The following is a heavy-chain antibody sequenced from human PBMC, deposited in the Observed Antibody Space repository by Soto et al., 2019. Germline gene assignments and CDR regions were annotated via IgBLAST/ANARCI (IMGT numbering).Heavy chain of an antibody. J-gene: IGHJ3*02. Sequence: PSETLSLTCTVSGGSISSGDYYLSWIRQPPGKGLEWIGYIYYSGSTNYNPSLKSRVTISVDTSKNQFSLKLSSVTAADTAVYYCAREDDLDYYDSSGPHRGAFDIWGQGTMVTVSS. CDR2: IYYSGST. D-gene: IGHD3-22*01. V-gene: IGHV4-61*08. CDR1: GGSISSGDYY. CDR3: AREDDLDYYDSSGPHRGAFDI.